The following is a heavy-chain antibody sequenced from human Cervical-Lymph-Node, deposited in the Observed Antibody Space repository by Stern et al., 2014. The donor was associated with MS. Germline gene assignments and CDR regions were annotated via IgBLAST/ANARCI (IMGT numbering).Heavy chain of an antibody. J-gene: IGHJ6*02. CDR2: IYTSGST. Sequence: QVQLQESGPGLVKPSQTLSLTCTVSGGSISSGSYYWSWIRQPAGKGLEWIGRIYTSGSTNYNPSLKSRVTISVDTSKTQFSRKLSSVTAADTAVYYCARASGGPPSYYYYGMDVWGQGTTVTVSS. CDR1: GGSISSGSYY. CDR3: ARASGGPPSYYYYGMDV. V-gene: IGHV4-61*02. D-gene: IGHD6-25*01.